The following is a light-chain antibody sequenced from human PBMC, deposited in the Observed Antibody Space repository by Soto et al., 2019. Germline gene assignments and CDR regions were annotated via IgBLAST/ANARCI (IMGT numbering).Light chain of an antibody. J-gene: IGLJ2*01. V-gene: IGLV2-23*01. CDR1: SSDVGSYNL. CDR3: CSYAGSRGVV. Sequence: QSVLTQPASVSGSPGQSITILCTGTSSDVGSYNLVSWYQQHPGKAPKLIIYEGNKRPSGVSNRFSGSKSGNTASLTISGLQAEDEADYYCCSYAGSRGVVFGGGTKVTVL. CDR2: EGN.